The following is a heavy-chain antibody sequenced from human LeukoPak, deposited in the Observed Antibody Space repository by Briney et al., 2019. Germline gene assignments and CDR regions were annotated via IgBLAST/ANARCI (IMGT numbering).Heavy chain of an antibody. CDR1: GGTFSSYA. Sequence: GASVKVSCKASGGTFSSYAISWVRQAPGQGLEWMGGIIPIFGTANYAQKFQGRVTITADESTRPAYMELSSLRTEDTAVYYCASTNRTYYYDSSGYYDPPFRRGQGTLVTVS. CDR2: IIPIFGTA. V-gene: IGHV1-69*13. D-gene: IGHD3-22*01. CDR3: ASTNRTYYYDSSGYYDPPFR. J-gene: IGHJ4*02.